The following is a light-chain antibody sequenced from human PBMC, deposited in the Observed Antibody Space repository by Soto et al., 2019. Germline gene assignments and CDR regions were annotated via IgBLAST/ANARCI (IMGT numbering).Light chain of an antibody. V-gene: IGKV1-5*01. CDR3: LQHYSYPWT. CDR2: DAS. Sequence: DIQMTHSSSTRSVSLVYRVTITCRASQTISSWLAWYQQKPGKAPKRLIYDASILQGGVPSRFSGSGSGTEFTLTISSLQPEDFATYSCLQHYSYPWTFGQGTKVDIK. J-gene: IGKJ1*01. CDR1: QTISSW.